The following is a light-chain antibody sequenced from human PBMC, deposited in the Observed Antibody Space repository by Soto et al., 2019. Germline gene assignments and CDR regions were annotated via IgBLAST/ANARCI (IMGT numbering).Light chain of an antibody. CDR2: EVS. J-gene: IGLJ2*01. CDR1: SSGVGGYNY. V-gene: IGLV2-8*01. CDR3: SSYAGSYVV. Sequence: QSVLTQPPSASGSPGQSVTISCTGTSSGVGGYNYVSWYQQHPGKAPKLMIYEVSKRPSGVPDRFSGSKSGNTASLTVSGLQAEDEADYYCSSYAGSYVVFGGGTKLTVL.